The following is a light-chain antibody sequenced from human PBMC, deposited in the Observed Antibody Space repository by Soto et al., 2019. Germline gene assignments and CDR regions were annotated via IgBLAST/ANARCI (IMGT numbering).Light chain of an antibody. CDR2: RNN. Sequence: QSVLTQPPSASGTPGQRVTISCSGSSSNIGSNYVYWYQQLPGTAPKLLIYRNNQRPSGVPDRFSGSKSGTSASLAISGLRSEDEADYYCAAWDDSLTYVFGTATKVPVL. J-gene: IGLJ1*01. CDR3: AAWDDSLTYV. CDR1: SSNIGSNY. V-gene: IGLV1-47*01.